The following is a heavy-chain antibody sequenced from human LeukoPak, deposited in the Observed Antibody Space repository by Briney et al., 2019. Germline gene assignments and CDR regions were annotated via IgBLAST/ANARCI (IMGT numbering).Heavy chain of an antibody. Sequence: QPGGSLRLSCAASGFSFSDYWRTWVRQAPGKGLEWVAHIKQDGSEKYYVDSIKGRFTISRDNAKNLVYLQMNSLRAEDTAVYYCARGWNYAFRFDYWGQGTLVTVSS. CDR1: GFSFSDYW. J-gene: IGHJ4*02. CDR2: IKQDGSEK. D-gene: IGHD1-7*01. V-gene: IGHV3-7*01. CDR3: ARGWNYAFRFDY.